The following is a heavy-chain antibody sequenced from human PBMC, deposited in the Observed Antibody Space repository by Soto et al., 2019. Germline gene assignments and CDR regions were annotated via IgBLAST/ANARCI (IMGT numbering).Heavy chain of an antibody. D-gene: IGHD3-10*01. CDR3: ARRGYYGSGSYYDSFYYGMDV. Sequence: PGESLKISCKGSGYSFTSYWIGWVRQMPGKGLEWMGIIYPGDSDTRYSPSFQGKVTISADKSISTAYLQWSSLKASDTAMYYCARRGYYGSGSYYDSFYYGMDVWGQGTTVTVSS. CDR1: GYSFTSYW. CDR2: IYPGDSDT. V-gene: IGHV5-51*01. J-gene: IGHJ6*02.